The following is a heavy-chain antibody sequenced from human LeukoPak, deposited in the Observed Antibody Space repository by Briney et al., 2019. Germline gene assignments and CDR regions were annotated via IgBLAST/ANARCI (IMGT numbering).Heavy chain of an antibody. V-gene: IGHV3-30-3*01. D-gene: IGHD3-16*01. J-gene: IGHJ5*02. CDR3: ARDHQHRYVWGSPSNWFDP. CDR1: GFTFSSYA. Sequence: GGSLRLSCAASGFTFSSYAMHWVRQAPGKGLEWVAVISYDGSNKYYADSVKGRFTISRDNAKNSLYLQMNSLRAEDTAVYYCARDHQHRYVWGSPSNWFDPWGQGTLVTVSS. CDR2: ISYDGSNK.